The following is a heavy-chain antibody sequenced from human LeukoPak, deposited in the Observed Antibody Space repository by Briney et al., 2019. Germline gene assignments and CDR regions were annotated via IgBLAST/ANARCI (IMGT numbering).Heavy chain of an antibody. J-gene: IGHJ6*02. D-gene: IGHD6-13*01. CDR1: GYTLTELS. CDR2: FDPEDGET. V-gene: IGHV1-24*01. Sequence: VASVKVSCEVSGYTLTELSMHWVRQAPGKGLEWMGGFDPEDGETIYAQKFQGRVTMTEDTSTDTAYMELSSLRSEDTAVYYCATDLIAAAYYGMDVWGQGTTVTVSS. CDR3: ATDLIAAAYYGMDV.